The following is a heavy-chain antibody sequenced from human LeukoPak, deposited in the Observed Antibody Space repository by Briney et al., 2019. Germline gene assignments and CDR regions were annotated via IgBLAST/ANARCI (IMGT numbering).Heavy chain of an antibody. CDR2: ISSSSSYT. J-gene: IGHJ4*02. D-gene: IGHD2-15*01. Sequence: KPGGSLRLSCAASGFTFSDYYMSWIRQAPGKGLEWVPYISSSSSYTNYADSVKGRFTISRDNAKNSLYLQMNSLRAEDTAVYYCARDRVCSGGSCYSGFDYWGQGTLVTVSS. CDR1: GFTFSDYY. CDR3: ARDRVCSGGSCYSGFDY. V-gene: IGHV3-11*06.